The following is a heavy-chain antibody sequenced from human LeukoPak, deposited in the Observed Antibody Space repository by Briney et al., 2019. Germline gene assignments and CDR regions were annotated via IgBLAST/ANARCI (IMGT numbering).Heavy chain of an antibody. D-gene: IGHD2/OR15-2a*01. CDR3: ARGTIFYYFDY. J-gene: IGHJ4*02. Sequence: SWIRQPPGKGLEWIGYIYYSGSTNYNPSLKSRVTISVDTSKNQFSLKLSSVTAADTAVYYCARGTIFYYFDYRGQGTLVTVSS. CDR2: IYYSGST. V-gene: IGHV4-59*01.